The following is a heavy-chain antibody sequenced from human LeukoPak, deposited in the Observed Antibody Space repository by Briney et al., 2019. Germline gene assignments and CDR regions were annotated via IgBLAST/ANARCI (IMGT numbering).Heavy chain of an antibody. CDR2: IKEDGSIK. D-gene: IGHD5/OR15-5a*01. CDR3: ASFGILVSWGAFDI. J-gene: IGHJ3*02. V-gene: IGHV3-7*01. Sequence: PGGSLRLSCAASEFTFSNYWMSWVRQAPGKGPEWVASIKEDGSIKYYVDSVKGRFTISRDTAKTSLYLQMSSLRAEDTAVYYCASFGILVSWGAFDIWGQGTMVTVSS. CDR1: EFTFSNYW.